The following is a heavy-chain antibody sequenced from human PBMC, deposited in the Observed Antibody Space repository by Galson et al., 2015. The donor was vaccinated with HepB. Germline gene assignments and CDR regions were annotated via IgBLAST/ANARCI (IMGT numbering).Heavy chain of an antibody. CDR1: GFTFSSYW. Sequence: SLRLSCAASGFTFSSYWMSWVRQASGKGLEWVANIKQDGSKKYYADSVKGRFTVSRDNSMNTLRLQMDSLRAEDTAVYYCARDSFSGSDWHLTYCDYWGQGTLVTVSS. D-gene: IGHD3-3*02. CDR3: ARDSFSGSDWHLTYCDY. V-gene: IGHV3-7*01. CDR2: IKQDGSKK. J-gene: IGHJ4*02.